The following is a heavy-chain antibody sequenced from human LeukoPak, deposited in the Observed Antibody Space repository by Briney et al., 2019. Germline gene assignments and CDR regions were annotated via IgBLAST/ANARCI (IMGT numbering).Heavy chain of an antibody. J-gene: IGHJ4*02. CDR2: IYYSGST. CDR3: ARLARGSYGPGGSPLFDY. V-gene: IGHV4-61*05. Sequence: SETLSLTCTVSGGSISSSSYYWGWIRQPPGKGLEWIGYIYYSGSTNYNPSLKSRVTISVDTSKNQFSLKLSSVTAADTAVYYCARLARGSYGPGGSPLFDYWGQGTLVTVSS. CDR1: GGSISSSSYY. D-gene: IGHD1-26*01.